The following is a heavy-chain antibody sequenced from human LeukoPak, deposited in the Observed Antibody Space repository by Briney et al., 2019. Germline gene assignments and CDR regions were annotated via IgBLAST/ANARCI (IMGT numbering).Heavy chain of an antibody. D-gene: IGHD2-2*01. Sequence: ASVKVSCKVSGYTLTELSMHWVRQAPGKGLEWMGGFDPEDGETIYAQKFQGRVTMTEDTSTDTAYMELSSLRSEDTAVYYCAKSGCSTTTCYVANFDYWGQGTLVTVSS. CDR3: AKSGCSTTTCYVANFDY. J-gene: IGHJ4*02. CDR2: FDPEDGET. CDR1: GYTLTELS. V-gene: IGHV1-24*01.